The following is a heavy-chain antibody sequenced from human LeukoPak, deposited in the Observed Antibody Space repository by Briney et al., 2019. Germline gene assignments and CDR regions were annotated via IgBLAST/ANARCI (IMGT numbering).Heavy chain of an antibody. CDR2: INPNSGGT. CDR3: ASVPYGGSKYFDY. V-gene: IGHV1-2*02. D-gene: IGHD4-23*01. J-gene: IGHJ4*02. CDR1: GYTFTGYY. Sequence: ASVKVSCKASGYTFTGYYMHWVRQAPGQGLEWMGWINPNSGGTNYAQKFQGRVTMTRDTSISTAYLELSRLRSDDTAVYYCASVPYGGSKYFDYWGRGTLVTVSS.